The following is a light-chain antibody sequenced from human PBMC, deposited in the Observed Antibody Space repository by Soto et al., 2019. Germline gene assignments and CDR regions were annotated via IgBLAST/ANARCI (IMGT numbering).Light chain of an antibody. CDR1: QSVSSSY. V-gene: IGKV3-20*01. CDR2: GAS. Sequence: EIVLTQSPGTLSLSPGERATLSCRASQSVSSSYLAWYQQKLGQAPRLFIYGASSRANGIPDRFSGSGSGTDFTLTISRLEPEDFALYYCQRYGSSPLTFGGGTKVDIK. CDR3: QRYGSSPLT. J-gene: IGKJ4*01.